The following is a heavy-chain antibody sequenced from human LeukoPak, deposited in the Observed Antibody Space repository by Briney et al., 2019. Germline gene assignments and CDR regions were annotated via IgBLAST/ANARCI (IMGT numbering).Heavy chain of an antibody. CDR2: ISSSSSYI. Sequence: GGSLRLSCAASGFTFSSYSMNWVRQAPGKGLEWVSSISSSSSYIYYADSVKGRFTISRDNAKNSLFLQMNSLRAEDTAVYYCAKDGWSDSSSWAAFDYWGQGTLVTVSS. CDR1: GFTFSSYS. V-gene: IGHV3-21*01. CDR3: AKDGWSDSSSWAAFDY. D-gene: IGHD6-13*01. J-gene: IGHJ4*02.